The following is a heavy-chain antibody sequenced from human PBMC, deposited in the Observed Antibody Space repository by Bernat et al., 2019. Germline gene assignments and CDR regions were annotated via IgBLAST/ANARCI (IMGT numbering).Heavy chain of an antibody. CDR2: IYHSGST. J-gene: IGHJ4*02. V-gene: IGHV4-38-2*01. CDR1: GYSISSGYY. CDR3: VRHGAVGSSKGGLDY. D-gene: IGHD6-13*01. Sequence: QVQLQESGPGLVKPSETLSLTCAVSGYSISSGYYWGWIRQPPGKGLEWIGSIYHSGSTYYNPSLKSRVTISVDTSKNQFSLKLSSVTAADTAVYYCVRHGAVGSSKGGLDYWGQGTLVTVSS.